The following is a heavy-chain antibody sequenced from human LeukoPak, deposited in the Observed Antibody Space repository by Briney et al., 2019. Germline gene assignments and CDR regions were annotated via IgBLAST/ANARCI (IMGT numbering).Heavy chain of an antibody. V-gene: IGHV1-69*04. Sequence: SVKVSCKASGGTFSSYAISWVRQAPGQGLEWMGRIFPILGIANYAQKFQGRVTITTDKSTGTAYMELSSLRSEDTAVYYCARVDTAMVIDYWGQGTLVTVSS. J-gene: IGHJ4*02. CDR2: IFPILGIA. CDR3: ARVDTAMVIDY. D-gene: IGHD5-18*01. CDR1: GGTFSSYA.